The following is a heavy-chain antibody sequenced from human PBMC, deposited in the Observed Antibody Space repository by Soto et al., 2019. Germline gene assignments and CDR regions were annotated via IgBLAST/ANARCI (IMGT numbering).Heavy chain of an antibody. CDR3: AKDAAAGIWYGMDV. CDR1: GFTFSGYA. J-gene: IGHJ6*02. D-gene: IGHD6-13*01. Sequence: GVLRLSCVASGFTFSGYAMSWVRQAPGQGLEWVSSISSSSSYIYYADSVKGRFTISRDNAKNSLYLQMNSLRAEDTAVYYCAKDAAAGIWYGMDVWGQGTTVTVSS. V-gene: IGHV3-21*01. CDR2: ISSSSSYI.